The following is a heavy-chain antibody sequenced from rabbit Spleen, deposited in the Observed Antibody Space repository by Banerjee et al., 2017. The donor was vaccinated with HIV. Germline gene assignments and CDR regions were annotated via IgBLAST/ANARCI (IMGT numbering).Heavy chain of an antibody. Sequence: QQQLEESGGDLVKPEGSLTLTCKASGFALNNNYIMRWVRQAPGKGLEWIACIEVGSSDFTYFATWAKGRFTISKTSSTTVTLQVTRLTAADTATYFCARDTSSSFSSYGMDLWGPGTLVTVS. CDR2: IEVGSSDFT. D-gene: IGHD1-1*01. CDR1: GFALNNNYI. CDR3: ARDTSSSFSSYGMDL. V-gene: IGHV1S45*01. J-gene: IGHJ6*01.